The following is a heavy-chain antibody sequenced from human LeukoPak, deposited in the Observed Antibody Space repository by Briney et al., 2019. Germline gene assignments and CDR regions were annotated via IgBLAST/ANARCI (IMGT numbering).Heavy chain of an antibody. J-gene: IGHJ5*02. Sequence: SVKVSCKASGGTFSSYAISWVRQAPGQGLEWMEGIIPIFGTANYAQKLQGRVTITADKSTSTAYMELSSLKSEDTAVYYCARIPPPHPSNPYGNWFDPWGQGTLVTVSS. CDR1: GGTFSSYA. D-gene: IGHD4-11*01. CDR2: IIPIFGTA. V-gene: IGHV1-69*06. CDR3: ARIPPPHPSNPYGNWFDP.